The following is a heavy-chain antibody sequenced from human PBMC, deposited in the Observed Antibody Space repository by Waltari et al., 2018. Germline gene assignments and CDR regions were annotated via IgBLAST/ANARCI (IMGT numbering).Heavy chain of an antibody. J-gene: IGHJ4*02. CDR1: GGTFSSYA. CDR2: IIPSFGTA. D-gene: IGHD3-9*01. CDR3: ASSDFVYYDILTGYYYFDY. Sequence: QVQLVQSGAEVKKPGSSVKVSCKASGGTFSSYAISWVRQAPGQGLEWMGGIIPSFGTANYEQKFQGRVTITADKSTSTAYMELSSLRSEDTAVYYCASSDFVYYDILTGYYYFDYWGQGTLVTVSS. V-gene: IGHV1-69*14.